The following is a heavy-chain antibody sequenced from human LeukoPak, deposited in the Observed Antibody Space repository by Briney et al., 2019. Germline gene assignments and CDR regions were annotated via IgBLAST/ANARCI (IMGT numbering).Heavy chain of an antibody. Sequence: PPGTLSLTCADSGGSFSGYYWSWIRQPPGKGLEWIGEIIRSGSTNYNPSLKSRVSISVDTSKNKFSLMLSSVTPADTAVYYCARPRAIAAAGTNFDYWGQGTLVTVSS. CDR1: GGSFSGYY. CDR3: ARPRAIAAAGTNFDY. D-gene: IGHD6-13*01. V-gene: IGHV4-34*12. CDR2: IIRSGST. J-gene: IGHJ4*02.